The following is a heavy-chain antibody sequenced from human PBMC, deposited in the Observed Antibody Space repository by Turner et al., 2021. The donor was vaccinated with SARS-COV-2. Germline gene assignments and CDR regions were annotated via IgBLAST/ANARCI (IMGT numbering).Heavy chain of an antibody. D-gene: IGHD3-10*01. CDR3: APSPITMVRGVITFGWFDP. J-gene: IGHJ5*02. V-gene: IGHV4-39*01. CDR1: GGSISSSSYY. Sequence: QLQLQVSGPGLVMPSETLSLTCAVSGGSISSSSYYWCWIRQPPGKGLAWMGSIYYAGSTYYNPYLKSRVTISVDTTKNQFTLKLSFVIAADTAVYYCAPSPITMVRGVITFGWFDPWGQGTLVTVSS. CDR2: IYYAGST.